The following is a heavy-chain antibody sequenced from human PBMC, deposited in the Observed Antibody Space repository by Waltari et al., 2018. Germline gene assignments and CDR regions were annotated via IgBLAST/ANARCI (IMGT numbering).Heavy chain of an antibody. CDR3: ASDLAGAKDH. Sequence: EVLLVESGGGLVQPGGSLRPSCAASGFTFSRYWIHWVRQVPGKGLAWVSRINEDGSTTDYADSVKGRFTISRDNAKSTLYLQMNSLRAEDTAVYYCASDLAGAKDHWGQGTLVTVSS. D-gene: IGHD1-26*01. J-gene: IGHJ4*02. V-gene: IGHV3-74*01. CDR2: INEDGSTT. CDR1: GFTFSRYW.